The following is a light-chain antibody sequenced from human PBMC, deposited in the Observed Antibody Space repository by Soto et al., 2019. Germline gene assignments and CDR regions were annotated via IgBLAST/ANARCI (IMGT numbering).Light chain of an antibody. V-gene: IGKV3D-20*02. CDR1: QSVSSSY. J-gene: IGKJ4*01. Sequence: EIVLTQSPGILSLSPGERATLSCRASQSVSSSYLAWYQQKPGQAPRLLNYGASSRATGIPDRFSGSGSGTDFTLTISSLEPEDFAVYYCQQRSNWPLTFGGGTKVDI. CDR3: QQRSNWPLT. CDR2: GAS.